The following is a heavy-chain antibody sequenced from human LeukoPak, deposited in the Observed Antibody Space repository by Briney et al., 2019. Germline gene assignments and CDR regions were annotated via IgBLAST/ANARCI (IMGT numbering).Heavy chain of an antibody. Sequence: SETLSLTCTVSGGSISSYYWSWIRQPPGKGLEWIGEIYHSGSTNYNPSLKSRVTISVDKSKNQFSLKLSSVTAADTAVYYCARAATFGGVIGTYYYYYYMDVWGKGTTVTVSS. D-gene: IGHD3-16*02. CDR1: GGSISSYY. J-gene: IGHJ6*03. CDR2: IYHSGST. V-gene: IGHV4-59*12. CDR3: ARAATFGGVIGTYYYYYYMDV.